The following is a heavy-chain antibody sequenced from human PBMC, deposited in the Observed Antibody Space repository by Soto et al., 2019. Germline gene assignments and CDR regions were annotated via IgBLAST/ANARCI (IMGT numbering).Heavy chain of an antibody. CDR3: ARIQAPSYGMDV. J-gene: IGHJ6*02. CDR1: GFSLSTSGMC. V-gene: IGHV2-70*01. Sequence: SGPTLVNPTHTLTLTCTFSGFSLSTSGMCVSWIRQPPGKALEWLALIDWDDDKYYSTSLKTRLTISKDTSKNQVVLTMTNVDPVDTATYYCARIQAPSYGMDVWGQGTTVTVSS. CDR2: IDWDDDK.